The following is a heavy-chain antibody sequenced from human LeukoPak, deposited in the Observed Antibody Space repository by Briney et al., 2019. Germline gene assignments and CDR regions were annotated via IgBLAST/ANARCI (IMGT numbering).Heavy chain of an antibody. CDR2: ISSSSSKK. Sequence: GGSLRLSCAASGFMFNIYTMNWVRQSPGKGLEWVSSISSSSSKKYYADSVKGRFTISRDNAKNSLYLQMNSLRAEDTAVYYCARVAGYCDSTSNCYSDFWGQGTLVTVSS. D-gene: IGHD2-2*01. CDR3: ARVAGYCDSTSNCYSDF. CDR1: GFMFNIYT. J-gene: IGHJ4*02. V-gene: IGHV3-21*01.